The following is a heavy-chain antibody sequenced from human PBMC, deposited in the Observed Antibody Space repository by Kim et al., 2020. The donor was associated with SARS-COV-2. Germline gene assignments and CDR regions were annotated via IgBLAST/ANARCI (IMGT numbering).Heavy chain of an antibody. D-gene: IGHD4-17*01. CDR3: ARPGRRTVTSG. Sequence: GGSLRLSCAASGFTFGSSEMNWVRQAPGKGLEWISYISESGGDKYYAASVKDRFTIFRDNAENSLYLQMNSLRVDDTGIYYCARPGRRTVTSGWGQGTLVTVSS. CDR2: ISESGGDK. V-gene: IGHV3-48*03. CDR1: GFTFGSSE. J-gene: IGHJ4*02.